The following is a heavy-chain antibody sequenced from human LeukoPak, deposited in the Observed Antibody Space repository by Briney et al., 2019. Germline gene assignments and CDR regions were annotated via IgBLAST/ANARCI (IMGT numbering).Heavy chain of an antibody. J-gene: IGHJ3*02. D-gene: IGHD3-22*01. CDR1: GFTFSSYS. V-gene: IGHV3-21*01. CDR3: ARNGNYYDSSGYSSDAFDI. Sequence: GGSLRLSCAASGFTFSSYSMNWVRQAPGKGLEWVSSISSSSSYIYYADSVKGRFTISRDNAKNSLYLQMNSQRAEDTAVYYCARNGNYYDSSGYSSDAFDIWGQGTMVTVSS. CDR2: ISSSSSYI.